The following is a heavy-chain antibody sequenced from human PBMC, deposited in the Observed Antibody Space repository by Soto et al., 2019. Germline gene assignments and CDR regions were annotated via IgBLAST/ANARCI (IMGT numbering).Heavy chain of an antibody. J-gene: IGHJ6*02. V-gene: IGHV1-18*01. Sequence: GASVKVSCKASGYTFTSYGISCVRQAPGQGLEWMGWISAYNGNTNYAQKLQGRVTMTTDTSTSTAYMELRSLRSDDTAVYYCARDLRATQIINYYGMDVWGQGTTVTVS. CDR2: ISAYNGNT. CDR1: GYTFTSYG. CDR3: ARDLRATQIINYYGMDV. D-gene: IGHD1-26*01.